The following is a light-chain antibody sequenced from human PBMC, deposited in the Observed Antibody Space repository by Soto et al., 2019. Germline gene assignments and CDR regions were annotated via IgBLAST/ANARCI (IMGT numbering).Light chain of an antibody. V-gene: IGKV2-28*01. Sequence: DIVMTQTPLSLTVTPGEPASISCRSSQSLLDSDDGNTYLDWYFQKPGQSPQLLIHLASNRASGVPVRFSGSGSGTDFTLNISSVEAEDVGLYYCMQGVQMPPITFGQGTRLEIK. J-gene: IGKJ5*01. CDR3: MQGVQMPPIT. CDR2: LAS. CDR1: QSLLDSDDGNTY.